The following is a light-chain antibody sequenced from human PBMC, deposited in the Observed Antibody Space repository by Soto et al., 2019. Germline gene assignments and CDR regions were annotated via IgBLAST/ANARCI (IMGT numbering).Light chain of an antibody. CDR2: GNS. Sequence: QSVLTQPPSVSGAPGPRVTISCTGSSSNIGAGYDVHWYQQLPGTAPKLLIYGNSNRPSGVPDRFSGSKSGTSASLAITGLQAEDEADYYCQSYDSSLRMVFGTGTKLTVL. V-gene: IGLV1-40*01. CDR1: SSNIGAGYD. CDR3: QSYDSSLRMV. J-gene: IGLJ1*01.